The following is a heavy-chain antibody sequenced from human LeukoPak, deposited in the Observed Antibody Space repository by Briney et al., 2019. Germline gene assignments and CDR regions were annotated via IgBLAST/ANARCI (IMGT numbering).Heavy chain of an antibody. Sequence: PGGSLRLSCAASGFTFISYWMSWVRQAPGKGLEWVANIKQDGSEKYYVDSVKGRFTISRDNAKNSLYLQMNRLRAEDTAVYYCAILSARYGGGYYLPFDYWGQGTLVTVSS. J-gene: IGHJ4*02. CDR2: IKQDGSEK. D-gene: IGHD3-22*01. V-gene: IGHV3-7*01. CDR3: AILSARYGGGYYLPFDY. CDR1: GFTFISYW.